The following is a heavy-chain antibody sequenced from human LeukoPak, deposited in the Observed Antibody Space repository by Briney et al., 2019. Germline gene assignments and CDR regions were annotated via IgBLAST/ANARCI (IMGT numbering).Heavy chain of an antibody. CDR2: IYPGDSDT. J-gene: IGHJ4*02. V-gene: IGHV5-51*01. D-gene: IGHD1-26*01. CDR1: GCSFTSYW. Sequence: GESLKISCKGSGCSFTSYWISWVLQLARKDLVWMGIIYPGDSDTRYSPSFPGQVTISADKSISTAYLQWSSLKASDTAMSYCARHWESFDYWGQGTLVTVSS. CDR3: ARHWESFDY.